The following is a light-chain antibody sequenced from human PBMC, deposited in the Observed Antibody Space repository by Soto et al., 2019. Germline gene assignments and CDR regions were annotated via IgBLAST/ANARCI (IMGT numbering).Light chain of an antibody. V-gene: IGLV2-14*01. J-gene: IGLJ2*01. CDR1: SSDVGAYNS. Sequence: QSALTQPASVSGSPGQSITISCTGTSSDVGAYNSVSWYQQHPGKAPKLMIYEVNNRPSGVSDRFSGSKSGNTASLTISGLKAEDEADYYCNSYTRSSTLVFGGGTNLPVL. CDR2: EVN. CDR3: NSYTRSSTLV.